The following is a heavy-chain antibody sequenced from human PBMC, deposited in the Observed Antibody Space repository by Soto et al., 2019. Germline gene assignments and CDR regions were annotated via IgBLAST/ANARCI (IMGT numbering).Heavy chain of an antibody. Sequence: ASVKVSCKASGYTFTSYGISWVRQAPGQGLEWMGWISAYNGNTNYAQKLQGRVTMTTDTSTSTAYMELRSLRSDDTAVYYCARDGLDIVVVPAAMVWFDPWGQGTLVTVSS. D-gene: IGHD2-2*03. V-gene: IGHV1-18*01. CDR2: ISAYNGNT. CDR3: ARDGLDIVVVPAAMVWFDP. CDR1: GYTFTSYG. J-gene: IGHJ5*02.